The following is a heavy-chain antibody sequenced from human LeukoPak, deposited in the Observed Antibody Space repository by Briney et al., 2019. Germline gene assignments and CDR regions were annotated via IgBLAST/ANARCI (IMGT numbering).Heavy chain of an antibody. CDR2: IYYSGST. Sequence: PSETLSLTCTVSGGSISSYYWSWIRQPPGKGLEWIGYIYYSGSTNYNPSLKSRVTISVDTSKSQFSLKLSSVTAADTAVYYCARSPLTAMVVFSHAFDIWGQGTMVTVSS. D-gene: IGHD5-18*01. J-gene: IGHJ3*02. CDR3: ARSPLTAMVVFSHAFDI. V-gene: IGHV4-59*08. CDR1: GGSISSYY.